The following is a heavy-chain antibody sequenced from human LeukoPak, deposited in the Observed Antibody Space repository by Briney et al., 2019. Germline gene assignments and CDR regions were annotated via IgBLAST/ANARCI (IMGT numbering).Heavy chain of an antibody. CDR3: ARRGVEMATITYFDY. Sequence: SETLSLTCAVSGYSISSGYYWGWIRQPPGMGLEWIGSIYHSGSTYYNPSLKSRVTISVDTSKNQFSLKLSSVTAADTAVYYCARRGVEMATITYFDYWGQGTLVTVSS. D-gene: IGHD5-24*01. CDR1: GYSISSGYY. CDR2: IYHSGST. J-gene: IGHJ4*02. V-gene: IGHV4-38-2*01.